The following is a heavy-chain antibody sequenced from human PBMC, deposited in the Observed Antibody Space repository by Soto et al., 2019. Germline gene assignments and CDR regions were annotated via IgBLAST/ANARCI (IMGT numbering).Heavy chain of an antibody. CDR2: IIPILTTP. Sequence: WSSVKVSFQASGGTFSIYGFSWVRQAPGQGPEWIGGIIPILTTPNYAQKFQGRVTIVADESTTTVYMELSSLKFEDTAVYYCATSVGIAPTGEDGMDVWGQGTSVTVSS. J-gene: IGHJ6*02. CDR1: GGTFSIYG. V-gene: IGHV1-69*13. D-gene: IGHD2-8*02. CDR3: ATSVGIAPTGEDGMDV.